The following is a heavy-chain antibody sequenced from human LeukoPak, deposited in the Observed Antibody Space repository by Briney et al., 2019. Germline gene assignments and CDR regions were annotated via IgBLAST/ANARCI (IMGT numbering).Heavy chain of an antibody. V-gene: IGHV1-8*01. Sequence: ASVKVSCKASGYTFTSYDINWVRQATGQGLEWMGWMNPNSGNTGYAQKFQGRVTMTRNTSISTAYMELSSLRSEDTAVYYCARDHYYGSGSYRVIDPWGQGTLVTVSS. D-gene: IGHD3-10*01. CDR3: ARDHYYGSGSYRVIDP. CDR1: GYTFTSYD. CDR2: MNPNSGNT. J-gene: IGHJ5*02.